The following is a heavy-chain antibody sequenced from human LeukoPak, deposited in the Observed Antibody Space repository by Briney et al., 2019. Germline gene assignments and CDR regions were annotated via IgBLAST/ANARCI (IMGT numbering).Heavy chain of an antibody. CDR1: GFTFSSYS. D-gene: IGHD1-1*01. CDR3: ARADTLDRNAFDI. J-gene: IGHJ3*02. CDR2: ISSSSSYI. Sequence: GGSLRLSCAASGFTFSSYSMNWVRQAPGKGLEWVSSISSSSSYIYYADSVKGRFTISRDNAKNSRYLQMNSLRAEDTAVYYCARADTLDRNAFDIWGQGTMVTVSS. V-gene: IGHV3-21*01.